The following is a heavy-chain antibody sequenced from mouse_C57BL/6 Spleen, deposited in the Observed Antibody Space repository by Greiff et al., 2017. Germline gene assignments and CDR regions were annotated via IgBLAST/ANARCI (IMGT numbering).Heavy chain of an antibody. J-gene: IGHJ4*01. CDR1: GYTFTSYW. Sequence: VQLQQPGAELVRPGSSVKLSCKASGYTFTSYWMHWVKQRPIQGLEWIGNIDPSDSETHYNQKFKDKATLTVDKSSSTAYMQLSSLTSEDSAVYNCAKEEAHYYAMDYWGQGTSVTVSS. CDR3: AKEEAHYYAMDY. CDR2: IDPSDSET. V-gene: IGHV1-52*01.